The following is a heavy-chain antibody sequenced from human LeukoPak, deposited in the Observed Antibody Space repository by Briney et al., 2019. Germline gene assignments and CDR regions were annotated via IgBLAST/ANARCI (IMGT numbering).Heavy chain of an antibody. D-gene: IGHD3-22*01. CDR1: GYTFTSYG. J-gene: IGHJ4*02. Sequence: ASVKVSCKASGYTFTSYGISWVRQAPGQGLEWMGWISAYNGNTNYAQKLQGRVTMTTDTSTSTAYRELRSLRSDDTAVYYCARASITMIVVVPDDYWGQGTLVTVSS. CDR2: ISAYNGNT. CDR3: ARASITMIVVVPDDY. V-gene: IGHV1-18*01.